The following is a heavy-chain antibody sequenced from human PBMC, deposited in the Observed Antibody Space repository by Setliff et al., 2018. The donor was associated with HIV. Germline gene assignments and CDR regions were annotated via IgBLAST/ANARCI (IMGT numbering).Heavy chain of an antibody. CDR1: DSGTYY. CDR2: VSSRGDT. Sequence: SETLSLTCTVSDSGTYYWSWIRQPAGKGLEWIGRVSSRGDTNYNPSLKSRVTISVDTSKNQFSLKLSSVTAADTAVYYCARDHCSSSGCYEYSYYGMDVWGQGTTVTVSS. D-gene: IGHD2-2*01. J-gene: IGHJ6*02. V-gene: IGHV4-61*02. CDR3: ARDHCSSSGCYEYSYYGMDV.